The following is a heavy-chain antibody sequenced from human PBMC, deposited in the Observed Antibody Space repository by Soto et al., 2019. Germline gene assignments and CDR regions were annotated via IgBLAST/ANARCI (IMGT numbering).Heavy chain of an antibody. CDR1: GFSFVKAW. CDR3: TTIGAY. CDR2: VKTKIDGGAT. J-gene: IGHJ4*02. Sequence: EAQLVESGGGLVQPGGSLRLSCAASGFSFVKAWWNWVRRAPGKGLEWVGRVKTKIDGGATDYAAPVKGRFTISRDDSKNTVYLQMNSLKTDDTAVYFCTTIGAYWGQGILVTVSS. V-gene: IGHV3-15*07.